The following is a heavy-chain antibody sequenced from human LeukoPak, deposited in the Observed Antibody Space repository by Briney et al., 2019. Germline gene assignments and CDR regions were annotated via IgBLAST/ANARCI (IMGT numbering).Heavy chain of an antibody. J-gene: IGHJ3*02. Sequence: SETLSLTCTVSGGSISSNKYYWGWIRQPPGKGLEWIASIYYTGTTYYNPSLRSRVTISVDTSKNQFSLQLSSVTAAHTPTFYCARQSELLHPEDAFEILGQGTMVTVS. V-gene: IGHV4-39*01. CDR1: GGSISSNKYY. D-gene: IGHD2-21*01. CDR2: IYYTGTT. CDR3: ARQSELLHPEDAFEI.